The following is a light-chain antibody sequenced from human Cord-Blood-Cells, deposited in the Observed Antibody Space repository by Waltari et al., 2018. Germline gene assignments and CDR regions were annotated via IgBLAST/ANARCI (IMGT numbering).Light chain of an antibody. CDR1: QSISSY. V-gene: IGKV1-39*01. CDR2: AAS. J-gene: IGKJ1*01. CDR3: QQSYSTPPT. Sequence: DIQMTQSPSSLSASVGDRVTITCRASQSISSYLNWYQQKPGKAPKLLIYAASSLQSVVPSRFSVSGSGTDFTLTISSLQPEDFATYYCQQSYSTPPTFGQGTKVEIK.